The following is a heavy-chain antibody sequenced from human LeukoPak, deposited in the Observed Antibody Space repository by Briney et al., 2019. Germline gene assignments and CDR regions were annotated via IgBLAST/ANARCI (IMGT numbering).Heavy chain of an antibody. Sequence: GGSLRLSCTASGLSLNSYAISWVRQVPGKGLEWVSASSSSDDGKWYADSVRGRFTISRDTSKNTVYLQMNGLRVEDAGVYYCAKAPVTSCRGAFCYPFDYWGQGTLVTVSS. CDR1: GLSLNSYA. V-gene: IGHV3-23*01. CDR2: SSSSDDGK. CDR3: AKAPVTSCRGAFCYPFDY. J-gene: IGHJ4*02. D-gene: IGHD2-21*01.